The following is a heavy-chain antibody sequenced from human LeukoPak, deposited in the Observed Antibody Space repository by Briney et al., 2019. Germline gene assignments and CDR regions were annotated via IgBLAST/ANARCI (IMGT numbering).Heavy chain of an antibody. D-gene: IGHD6-13*01. Sequence: SETLSLTCTVSGYSISSGYYWGWIRQPPGKGLEWIGSIYHSGSTYYNPSLKSRVTISVDTSKNQFSLKLSSVTAADTAVYYRARNVAPYSSSWYCFDYWGQGTLVTVSS. CDR1: GYSISSGYY. J-gene: IGHJ4*02. V-gene: IGHV4-38-2*02. CDR3: ARNVAPYSSSWYCFDY. CDR2: IYHSGST.